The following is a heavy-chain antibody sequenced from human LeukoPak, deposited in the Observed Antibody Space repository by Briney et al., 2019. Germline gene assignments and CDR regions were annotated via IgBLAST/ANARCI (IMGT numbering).Heavy chain of an antibody. CDR2: ISSRGGTI. D-gene: IGHD1-14*01. J-gene: IGHJ4*02. V-gene: IGHV3-48*03. CDR1: GFTFNNYE. CDR3: VRDRTTNTYDS. Sequence: GGSLRLSCAASGFTFNNYEMNWVRQAPGKGLEWISYISSRGGTIHYADSVKGRFTISRDNTKNSLYLQMNSLRAEDTAVYYCVRDRTTNTYDSWGQGTLVTVPS.